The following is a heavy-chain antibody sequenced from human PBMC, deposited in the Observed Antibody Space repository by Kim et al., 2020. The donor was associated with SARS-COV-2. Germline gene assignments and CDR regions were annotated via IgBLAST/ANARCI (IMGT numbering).Heavy chain of an antibody. CDR2: IYYSGST. CDR1: GGSISSSSYY. D-gene: IGHD3-10*01. J-gene: IGHJ5*02. V-gene: IGHV4-39*07. Sequence: SETLSLTCTVSGGSISSSSYYWGWIRQPPGKGMEWIGSIYYSGSTYYNPSLKSRVTISVDTSKNQFSLKLSSVTAADTAVYYCARGSPPTLLWFGELNGWFDPWGQGTLVTVSS. CDR3: ARGSPPTLLWFGELNGWFDP.